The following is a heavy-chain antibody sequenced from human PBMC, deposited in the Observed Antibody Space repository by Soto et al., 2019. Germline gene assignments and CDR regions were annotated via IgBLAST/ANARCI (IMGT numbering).Heavy chain of an antibody. CDR1: GFTFSSYA. V-gene: IGHV3-23*01. J-gene: IGHJ6*02. D-gene: IGHD3-22*01. CDR3: AKDPEGLLLNYYYYYGMDV. CDR2: ISGSGGST. Sequence: GGSLRLSCAASGFTFSSYAMSWVRQAPGKGLEWVSAISGSGGSTYYADYVKGRFTISRDNSKNTLYLQMNSLRAEDTAVYYCAKDPEGLLLNYYYYYGMDVWGQGTTVTVSS.